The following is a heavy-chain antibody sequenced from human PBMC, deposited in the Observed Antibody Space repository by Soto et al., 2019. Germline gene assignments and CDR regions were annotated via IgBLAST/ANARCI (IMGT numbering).Heavy chain of an antibody. CDR2: IGPGSGAT. D-gene: IGHD1-26*01. CDR1: GYTFTGHY. CDR3: GRGRSGQIFVFY. V-gene: IGHV1-2*02. J-gene: IGHJ4*02. Sequence: ASVKVSCKASGYTFTGHYIHWVRQAPEQGPEWMGEIGPGSGATRYAQRFQGRVTMTRDMSITTVYMELNNLSPDDTAVYYCGRGRSGQIFVFYWGQGLPVSV.